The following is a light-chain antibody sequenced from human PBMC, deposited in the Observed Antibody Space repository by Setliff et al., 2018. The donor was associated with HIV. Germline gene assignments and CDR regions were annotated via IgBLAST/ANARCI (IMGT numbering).Light chain of an antibody. J-gene: IGLJ1*01. CDR3: SSYTSSGTLVV. Sequence: QSALTQPASVSGSPGQSITISCTGTNSDIGGYDYVYWYQPQPGKAPKLMIYEVSGRPSGVSYRFSGSKSGTTASLTISGLQTEDEADYFCSSYTSSGTLVVFGTGTKVTVL. CDR2: EVS. V-gene: IGLV2-14*01. CDR1: NSDIGGYDY.